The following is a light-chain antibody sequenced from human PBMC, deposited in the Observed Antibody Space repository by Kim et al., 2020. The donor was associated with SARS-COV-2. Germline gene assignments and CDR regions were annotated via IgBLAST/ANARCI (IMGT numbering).Light chain of an antibody. CDR1: QGISNY. CDR2: AAS. V-gene: IGKV1-27*01. Sequence: DIQMTQSPSSLSASVGDGVTITCRASQGISNYLAWYQQKPGEAPKLLIYAASTLQFGVATRFSGSGSGTEFTLTISDLQPEGVATYYCQKYDKTTWTFGHGTKVDI. J-gene: IGKJ1*01. CDR3: QKYDKTTWT.